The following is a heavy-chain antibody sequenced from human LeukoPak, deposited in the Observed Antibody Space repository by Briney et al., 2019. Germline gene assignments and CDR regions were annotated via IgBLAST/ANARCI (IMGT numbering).Heavy chain of an antibody. CDR3: ASNGRLSSWYYY. Sequence: GGSLRLSCAASGFTFDDYGMSWVRQAPGKGLEWVSGINWNGGSTGYADSVKGRFTISRDNSKNALYPQMNSLRAEDTAVYYCASNGRLSSWYYYWGQGTLVTVSS. V-gene: IGHV3-20*04. J-gene: IGHJ4*02. CDR1: GFTFDDYG. CDR2: INWNGGST. D-gene: IGHD6-13*01.